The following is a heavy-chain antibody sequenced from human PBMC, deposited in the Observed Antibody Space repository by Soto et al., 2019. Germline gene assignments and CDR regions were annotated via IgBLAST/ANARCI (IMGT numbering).Heavy chain of an antibody. J-gene: IGHJ6*02. CDR2: IDPSDSYT. CDR3: ARHGRGDIVVVPAAIEEYYYYGMDV. D-gene: IGHD2-2*01. Sequence: PGESLKISCKGSGYSFTSYWISWVRQMPGKGLEWMGRIDPSDSYTNYSPSFQGHVTISADKSISTAYLQWSSLKASDTAMYYCARHGRGDIVVVPAAIEEYYYYGMDVWGQGTTVTVSS. CDR1: GYSFTSYW. V-gene: IGHV5-10-1*01.